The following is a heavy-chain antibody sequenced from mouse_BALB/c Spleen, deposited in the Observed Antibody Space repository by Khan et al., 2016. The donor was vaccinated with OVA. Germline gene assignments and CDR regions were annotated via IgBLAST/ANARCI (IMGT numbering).Heavy chain of an antibody. J-gene: IGHJ4*01. CDR2: IWGGGGT. Sequence: QVQLKESGPGLVAPSQSLSITCTVSGFSLSRYNIHWVRQPPGKGLEWLGMIWGGGGTDYNSTLKSRLSISKDNSKSQVFLKMNSLQTEDTAVYYCARAYYRYDGYYAMDYWGQGTSVTVSS. V-gene: IGHV2-6-4*01. D-gene: IGHD2-14*01. CDR3: ARAYYRYDGYYAMDY. CDR1: GFSLSRYN.